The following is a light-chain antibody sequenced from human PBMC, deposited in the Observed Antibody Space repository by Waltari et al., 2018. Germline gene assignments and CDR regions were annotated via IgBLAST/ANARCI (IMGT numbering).Light chain of an antibody. Sequence: QSALTQPASVSGSPGQSITISCTGSSSYVGNFNLFPWYQLHPGKAPKLLIFEATKRPSGISYHFSGSKSGNTASLTISGLQAEDEADYFCCSYAGSSSPRLFGGGTKLSVL. V-gene: IGLV2-23*01. CDR3: CSYAGSSSPRL. J-gene: IGLJ3*02. CDR1: SSYVGNFNL. CDR2: EAT.